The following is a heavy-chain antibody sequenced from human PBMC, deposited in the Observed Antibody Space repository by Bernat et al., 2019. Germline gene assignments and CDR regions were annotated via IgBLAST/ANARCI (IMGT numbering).Heavy chain of an antibody. CDR3: AGEGEYGDSDY. J-gene: IGHJ4*02. CDR2: IYHTGNT. CDR1: GGSISSGGYS. Sequence: QVQLQESGPRLVKPSQTLSLTCSVSGGSISSGGYSWNWIRQHPEKGLEWIGYIYHTGNTNHNPSLRSRVVISVDLSKNQFSLTLTSVTAADTAVYYCAGEGEYGDSDYWGQGTLVTVSS. V-gene: IGHV4-31*03. D-gene: IGHD4-17*01.